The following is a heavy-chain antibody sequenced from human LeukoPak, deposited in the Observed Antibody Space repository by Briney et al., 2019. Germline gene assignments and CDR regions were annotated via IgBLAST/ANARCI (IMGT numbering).Heavy chain of an antibody. CDR1: GFTFSSYS. Sequence: GGSLRLSCAASGFTFSSYSMSWVRQAPGKGLEWVSSISSSSSYIYYADSVKGRFTISRDNAKNSLYLQMNSMRAEDTAVYYCARPPKPSEYSSSGEDYWGQGTLVTVSS. D-gene: IGHD6-6*01. CDR2: ISSSSSYI. V-gene: IGHV3-21*01. J-gene: IGHJ4*02. CDR3: ARPPKPSEYSSSGEDY.